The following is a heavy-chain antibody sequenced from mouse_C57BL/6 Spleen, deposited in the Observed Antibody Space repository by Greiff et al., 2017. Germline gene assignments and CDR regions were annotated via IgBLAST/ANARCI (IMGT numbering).Heavy chain of an antibody. J-gene: IGHJ3*01. V-gene: IGHV1-39*01. CDR3: ARSYGSSSLFAY. D-gene: IGHD1-1*01. Sequence: VQLKESGPELVKPGASVKISCKASGYSFTDYNMNWVKQSNGKSLEWIGVINPNYGTTSYNQKFKGKATLTVYQSSSTAYMQLNSLTSEDSAVYYCARSYGSSSLFAYWGQGTLVTVSA. CDR2: INPNYGTT. CDR1: GYSFTDYN.